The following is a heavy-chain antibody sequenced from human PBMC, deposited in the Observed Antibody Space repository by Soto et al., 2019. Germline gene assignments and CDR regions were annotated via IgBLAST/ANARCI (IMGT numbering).Heavy chain of an antibody. CDR3: ARDVVVVARTPYYMDV. V-gene: IGHV1-18*01. Sequence: QVQLVQSGAEVKKPGASVKVSCKASGYTFSSFGISWVRQAPGQGLEWMGWISPYSVNTHYAQKFQGRVIMTTNTSTSTAHMELRSLRPDDTAVYYFARDVVVVARTPYYMDVWGKGTSVTVSS. D-gene: IGHD2-15*01. CDR1: GYTFSSFG. J-gene: IGHJ6*03. CDR2: ISPYSVNT.